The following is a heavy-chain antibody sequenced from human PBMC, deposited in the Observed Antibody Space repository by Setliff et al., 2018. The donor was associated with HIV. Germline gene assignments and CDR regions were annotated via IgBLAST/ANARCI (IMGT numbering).Heavy chain of an antibody. CDR2: IYTSGST. CDR1: GGSISSGSYY. Sequence: SETLSLTCTVSGGSISSGSYYWSWIRQPAGKGLEWIGRIYTSGSTNYNPSLKSRITMSVDTSKNQFSLKLSSLTAADTAVYYCARSSSSWSGWFDPWGQGTLVTVSS. V-gene: IGHV4-61*02. CDR3: ARSSSSWSGWFDP. D-gene: IGHD6-13*01. J-gene: IGHJ5*02.